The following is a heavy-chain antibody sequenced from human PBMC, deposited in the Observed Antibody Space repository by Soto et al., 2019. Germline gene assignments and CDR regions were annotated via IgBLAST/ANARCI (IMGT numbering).Heavy chain of an antibody. Sequence: SVKDSCKASGGTFSSYAISWVRQAPGQGHEWMGGIIPIFGTANYAQKFQGRVTITADESTSTANKELSSLRSEDTAVYYCAGDSTMGRGLSYFDYWGQGTLVTVSS. J-gene: IGHJ4*02. CDR3: AGDSTMGRGLSYFDY. CDR1: GGTFSSYA. V-gene: IGHV1-69*13. CDR2: IIPIFGTA. D-gene: IGHD3-10*01.